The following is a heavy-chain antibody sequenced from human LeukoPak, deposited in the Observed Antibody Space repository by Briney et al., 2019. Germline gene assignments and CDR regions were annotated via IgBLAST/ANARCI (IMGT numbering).Heavy chain of an antibody. V-gene: IGHV3-23*01. CDR1: GFTFSSYA. Sequence: GGSLRLSCAASGFTFSSYAMSWVRQAPGKGLGWVSAISGSGGSTYYADSVNGRFTISRDNSKNTLYLQMNSLRAEDTAVYYCANTVGGGVYYYDSRAHIRHDAFDIWGQGAMVTVSS. CDR3: ANTVGGGVYYYDSRAHIRHDAFDI. CDR2: ISGSGGST. D-gene: IGHD3-22*01. J-gene: IGHJ3*02.